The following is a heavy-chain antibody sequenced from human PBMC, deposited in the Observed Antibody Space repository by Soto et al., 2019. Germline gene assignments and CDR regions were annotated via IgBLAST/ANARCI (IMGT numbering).Heavy chain of an antibody. Sequence: ASVKVSCKASGYTFTSYAMHWVRQAPGQRLEWMGWINAGNGNTKYSQKFQGRVTITRDTSASTAYMELSSLRSEDTAVYYCARGPVLRYFDWSRASFDPWVQGTLVTVSS. CDR1: GYTFTSYA. J-gene: IGHJ5*02. CDR3: ARGPVLRYFDWSRASFDP. V-gene: IGHV1-3*01. D-gene: IGHD3-9*01. CDR2: INAGNGNT.